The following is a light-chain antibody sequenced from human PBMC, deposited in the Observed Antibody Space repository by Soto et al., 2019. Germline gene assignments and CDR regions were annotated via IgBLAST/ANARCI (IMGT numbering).Light chain of an antibody. CDR1: QTVGGNY. CDR2: GAS. J-gene: IGKJ5*01. Sequence: VVLTQSPVTLSFSPGEIATLSCRSVQTVGGNYLAWYQQKPGQAPRLLIYGASSRATGIPDRFSGSGSGTDFSLTISRLEPEDFAVYYCQQYGGSPLITFGQGTRLEIK. V-gene: IGKV3-20*01. CDR3: QQYGGSPLIT.